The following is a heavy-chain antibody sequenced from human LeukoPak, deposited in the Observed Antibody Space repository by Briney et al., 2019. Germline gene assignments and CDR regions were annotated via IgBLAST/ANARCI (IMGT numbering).Heavy chain of an antibody. D-gene: IGHD5-12*01. V-gene: IGHV1-69*01. J-gene: IGHJ6*03. CDR3: ARSIVATIFPYYYYMDV. CDR1: GGTFISYA. CDR2: IIPIFGTA. Sequence: SVKVSCKASGGTFISYAISWVRQAPGQGLEWMGGIIPIFGTANYAQKFQGRVTITADESTSTAYMELSSLRSEDTAVYYCARSIVATIFPYYYYMDVWGKGTTVTVSS.